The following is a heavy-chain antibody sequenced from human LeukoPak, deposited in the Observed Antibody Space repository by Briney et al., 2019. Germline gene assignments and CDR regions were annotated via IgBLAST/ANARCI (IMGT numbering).Heavy chain of an antibody. Sequence: GGSLRLSCAASGFIFSSYWMGWVRQAPGKGLEWVANIKGDGSKTFYVDSVKGRFTISRDNAKNSLYLQMNSLRAEDMAVYYCAKDPLRFLEWLFVDYWGQGTLVTVSS. V-gene: IGHV3-7*03. J-gene: IGHJ4*02. CDR3: AKDPLRFLEWLFVDY. CDR1: GFIFSSYW. D-gene: IGHD3-3*01. CDR2: IKGDGSKT.